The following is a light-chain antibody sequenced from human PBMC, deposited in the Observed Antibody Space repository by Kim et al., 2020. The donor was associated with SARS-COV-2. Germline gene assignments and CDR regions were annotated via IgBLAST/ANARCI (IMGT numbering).Light chain of an antibody. V-gene: IGKV3-11*01. CDR3: QQRSNWPLT. CDR1: QKISSY. CDR2: DAS. J-gene: IGKJ4*01. Sequence: EVVLTQSPATLSLSPGERATLSCRASQKISSYLAWYQQKPGQAPRLLIYDASNRATGIPARFSGSGSGTDFTLTISSLEPEDFAVYHCQQRSNWPLTFGGGTKVDSK.